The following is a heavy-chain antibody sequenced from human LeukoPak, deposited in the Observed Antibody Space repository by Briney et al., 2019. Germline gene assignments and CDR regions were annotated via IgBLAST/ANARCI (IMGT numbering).Heavy chain of an antibody. J-gene: IGHJ4*02. CDR3: ARDWSYDSSGYPLYYFDY. D-gene: IGHD3-22*01. CDR1: GGSISSGDYY. Sequence: SEALSLTCTVSGGSISSGDYYWSWIRQPPGKGLEWIGYIHYSGSTYYNPSLKSRVTISVDTSKNQFSLKLSSVTAADTAVYYCARDWSYDSSGYPLYYFDYWGQGTLVTVSS. CDR2: IHYSGST. V-gene: IGHV4-30-4*01.